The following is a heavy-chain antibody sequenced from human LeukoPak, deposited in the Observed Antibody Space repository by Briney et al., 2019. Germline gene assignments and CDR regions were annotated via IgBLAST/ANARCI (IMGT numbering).Heavy chain of an antibody. D-gene: IGHD2-15*01. CDR3: ARGGCTGGSCYYGFYYHYMDV. J-gene: IGHJ6*03. CDR2: IYYSGST. CDR1: GGSISSYY. Sequence: SETLSLTCTVSGGSISSYYWTWIRQPPGKGLEWIGYIYYSGSTNYNPSLKSRVTISVDTSKNQFSLKLSSVTAADTAVYYCARGGCTGGSCYYGFYYHYMDVWGKGTTVTVSS. V-gene: IGHV4-59*01.